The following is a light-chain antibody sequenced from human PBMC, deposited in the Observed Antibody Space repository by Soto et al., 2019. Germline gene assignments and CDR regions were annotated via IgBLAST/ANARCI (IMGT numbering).Light chain of an antibody. CDR1: SSNIGAGYN. V-gene: IGLV1-40*01. J-gene: IGLJ2*01. CDR3: QSYDSSLSVV. Sequence: QAVVTQPPSVSGAPGQRVTISCTGSSSNIGAGYNVPWYQQLPGTAPKLLIYGNINRPSGVPDRFSGSKSGTSASLAITGLQAEDEADYYCQSYDSSLSVVFGGGTKLTVL. CDR2: GNI.